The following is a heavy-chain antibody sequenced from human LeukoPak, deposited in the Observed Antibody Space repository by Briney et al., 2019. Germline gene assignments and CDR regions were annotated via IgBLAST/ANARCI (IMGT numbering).Heavy chain of an antibody. CDR1: GGSISSGDYY. D-gene: IGHD6-19*01. V-gene: IGHV4-30-4*03. CDR3: LAVAVGK. CDR2: IYYSGST. J-gene: IGHJ4*02. Sequence: SETLSLTCTVSGGSISSGDYYWSWIRQPPGKGLEWIGYIYYSGSTNYNPSLKSRVTISVDTSKNQFSLNLSSVTAADTAVYYCLAVAVGKWGQGTLVTVSS.